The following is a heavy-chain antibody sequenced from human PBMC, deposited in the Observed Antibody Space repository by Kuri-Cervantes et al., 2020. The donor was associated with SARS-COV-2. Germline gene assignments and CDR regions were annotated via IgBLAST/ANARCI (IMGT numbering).Heavy chain of an antibody. CDR2: ISWDGGST. Sequence: GGSLRLSCAASGFTFSNAWMSWVRQAPGKGLEWVSLISWDGGSTYYADSVKGRFTISRDNSKNSLYLQMNSLRTEDTALYYCASTVRSTTRWYYMDVWGKGTTVTVSS. V-gene: IGHV3-43*01. CDR1: GFTFSNAW. D-gene: IGHD2-15*01. CDR3: ASTVRSTTRWYYMDV. J-gene: IGHJ6*03.